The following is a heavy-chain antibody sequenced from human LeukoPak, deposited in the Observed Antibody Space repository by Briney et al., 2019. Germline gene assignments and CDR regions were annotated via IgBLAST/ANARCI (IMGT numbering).Heavy chain of an antibody. CDR1: GFTFDDYG. CDR2: ISWNSASV. Sequence: GRSLRLSREASGFTFDDYGMHWVRQAPGKGLEWVSSISWNSASVGYVDSAKGRFTISRDNAKKTLYLQMNSLRAEDTALYYCAKDYGYSSSWYDYWGQGTLVTVSS. V-gene: IGHV3-9*01. CDR3: AKDYGYSSSWYDY. J-gene: IGHJ4*02. D-gene: IGHD6-13*01.